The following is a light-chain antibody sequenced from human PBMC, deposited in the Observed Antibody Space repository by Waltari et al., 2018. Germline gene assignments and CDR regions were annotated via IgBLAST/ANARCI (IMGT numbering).Light chain of an antibody. Sequence: DIVMTQSPATLSVSPGERVALSCRASQSISSNLAWYQQNPGQAPRLLMYGASIRATGIPARCGGRGSGTEFTLTISSLQSEDFAVYYCQNYNNWRTFGQGTKVEIK. CDR1: QSISSN. CDR2: GAS. J-gene: IGKJ1*01. V-gene: IGKV3-15*01. CDR3: QNYNNWRT.